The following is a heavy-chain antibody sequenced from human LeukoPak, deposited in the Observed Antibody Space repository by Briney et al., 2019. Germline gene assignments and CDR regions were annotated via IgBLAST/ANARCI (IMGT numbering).Heavy chain of an antibody. V-gene: IGHV4-30-4*01. J-gene: IGHJ4*02. CDR1: GGSISSGDYY. CDR3: ARHPTIHGDYEFDY. CDR2: IYYSGST. D-gene: IGHD4-17*01. Sequence: SETLSLTCTVSGGSISSGDYYWSWIRQPPGKGLKWIGYIYYSGSTYYNPSLKSRVTISVDTSKNQFSLKLSSVTAADTAVYYCARHPTIHGDYEFDYWGQGTLVTVSS.